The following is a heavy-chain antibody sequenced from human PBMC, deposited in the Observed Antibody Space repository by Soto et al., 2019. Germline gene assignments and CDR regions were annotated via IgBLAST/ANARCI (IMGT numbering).Heavy chain of an antibody. CDR2: ISSSSSTI. CDR3: ARIPRTPPQYSSGWVDY. V-gene: IGHV3-48*01. CDR1: GFTFSSYS. Sequence: GGSLRLSCAASGFTFSSYSMNWVRQAPGKGLEWVSYISSSSSTIYYADSVKGRFTISRDNAKNSLYLQMNSLRAEDTAVYYCARIPRTPPQYSSGWVDYWGQGTLVTVSS. D-gene: IGHD6-19*01. J-gene: IGHJ4*02.